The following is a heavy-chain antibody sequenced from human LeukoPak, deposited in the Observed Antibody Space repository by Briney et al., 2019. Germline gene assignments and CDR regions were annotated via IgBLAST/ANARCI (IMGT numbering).Heavy chain of an antibody. Sequence: GESLKISCKGSGYSFTSYWIGWVRQMPGKGLEWMGIIYPGDSDTRYSPSFQGQVTISANKSISTAYLQWSSLKASDTAMYYCARSGAVYGSGTMAFDIWGQGTMVTVSS. V-gene: IGHV5-51*01. J-gene: IGHJ3*02. CDR3: ARSGAVYGSGTMAFDI. CDR2: IYPGDSDT. CDR1: GYSFTSYW. D-gene: IGHD3-10*01.